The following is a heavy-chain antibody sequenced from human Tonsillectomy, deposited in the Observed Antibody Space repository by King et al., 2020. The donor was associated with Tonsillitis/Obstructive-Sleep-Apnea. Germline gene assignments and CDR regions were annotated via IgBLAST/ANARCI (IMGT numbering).Heavy chain of an antibody. CDR2: IDPSDSYT. CDR1: GYSFTNYW. CDR3: ARHPDVGLAAAGITYYYYGMDV. D-gene: IGHD6-13*01. V-gene: IGHV5-10-1*03. J-gene: IGHJ6*02. Sequence: VQLVESEAEVKKPGESLRISCKGSGYSFTNYWISWVRQMPGKGLEWVGRIDPSDSYTNYSPSFQGHVTISADKSISTAYLQWSSLKASDTAMYYCARHPDVGLAAAGITYYYYGMDVWGQGTTVTVSS.